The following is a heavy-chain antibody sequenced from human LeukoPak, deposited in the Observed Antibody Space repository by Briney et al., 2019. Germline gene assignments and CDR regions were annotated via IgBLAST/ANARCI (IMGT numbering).Heavy chain of an antibody. CDR1: GFTFSTYW. CDR3: ARSGSPPEALGDTFDV. V-gene: IGHV3-74*01. Sequence: GGSLRLSCAASGFTFSTYWMHWVRQAPGKGLVWVSRVTSDGSSTNYADSVKGRFTISRDNAKNTLHLQMNTLRAEDTAVYYCARSGSPPEALGDTFDVWGQGTLVTVSS. J-gene: IGHJ3*01. CDR2: VTSDGSST. D-gene: IGHD1-26*01.